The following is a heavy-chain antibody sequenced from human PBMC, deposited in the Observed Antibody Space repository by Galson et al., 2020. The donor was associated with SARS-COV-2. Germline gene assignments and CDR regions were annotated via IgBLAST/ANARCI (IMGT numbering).Heavy chain of an antibody. J-gene: IGHJ4*02. D-gene: IGHD5-18*01. CDR1: GGSISSGDYY. CDR3: ARADGYSYGYGYCDY. V-gene: IGHV4-30-4*01. Sequence: ETSETLSLTCTVSGGSISSGDYYWSWIRQPPGKGLEWIGYIYYSGSTYYNPSLKSRVTISVDTSKNQFSLKLSSVTAADTAVYYCARADGYSYGYGYCDYWGQGTLVTVSS. CDR2: IYYSGST.